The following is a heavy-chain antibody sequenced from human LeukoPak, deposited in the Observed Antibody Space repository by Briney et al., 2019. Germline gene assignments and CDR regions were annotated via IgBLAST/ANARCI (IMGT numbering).Heavy chain of an antibody. CDR1: GFTFSSYS. CDR3: ARDRQKATYGDYQDWFDP. D-gene: IGHD4-17*01. Sequence: GGSLRLSCAASGFTFSSYSMNWVRQAPGKGLEWVSSISSSSSYIYYADSVKGRFTISRDNAKNSLYLQMNSLRAEDTAVYYCARDRQKATYGDYQDWFDPWGQGTLVTVSS. V-gene: IGHV3-21*01. J-gene: IGHJ5*02. CDR2: ISSSSSYI.